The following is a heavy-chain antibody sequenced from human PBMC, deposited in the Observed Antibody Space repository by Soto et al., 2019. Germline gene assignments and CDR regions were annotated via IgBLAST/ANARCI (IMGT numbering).Heavy chain of an antibody. V-gene: IGHV5-51*01. CDR3: PRPGWLQGAEYYMDV. D-gene: IGHD5-12*01. CDR2: IYPGDSDT. CDR1: GYSFTSYW. J-gene: IGHJ6*03. Sequence: PGESLKISCKGSGYSFTSYWIGWVRQMPGKGLEWMGIIYPGDSDTRYSPSFQGQVTISADKSISTAYLQWSSLKASDTAMYYCPRPGWLQGAEYYMDVWGKGTTVTVSS.